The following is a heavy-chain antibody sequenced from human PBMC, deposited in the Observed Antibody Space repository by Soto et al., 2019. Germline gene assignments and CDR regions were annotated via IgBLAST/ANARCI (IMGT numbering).Heavy chain of an antibody. D-gene: IGHD1-26*01. CDR1: GGSITNYY. CDR3: ARYSGSLGFDH. Sequence: SETLSLTCTVPGGSITNYYWSWIRQPPGKGLEWIGFIYYSSTSNYNPSLNSRVTISVDTSKNQFSLKLTSVTAADTAVYFCARYSGSLGFDHWGQGTLVTVSS. V-gene: IGHV4-59*01. CDR2: IYYSSTS. J-gene: IGHJ4*02.